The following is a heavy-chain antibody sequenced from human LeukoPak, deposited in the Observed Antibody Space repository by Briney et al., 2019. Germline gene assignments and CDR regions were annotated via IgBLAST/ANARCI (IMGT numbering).Heavy chain of an antibody. CDR3: AKTPYYDILTGYYPNAFDI. Sequence: GGSLRLSCAASGFTFSSYAMSWVRQAPGKGLEWVSAISGSGGSTHYADSVKGRFTISRDNSKNTLYLQMNSLRAEDTAVYYCAKTPYYDILTGYYPNAFDIWGQGTMVTVSS. V-gene: IGHV3-23*01. CDR1: GFTFSSYA. CDR2: ISGSGGST. J-gene: IGHJ3*02. D-gene: IGHD3-9*01.